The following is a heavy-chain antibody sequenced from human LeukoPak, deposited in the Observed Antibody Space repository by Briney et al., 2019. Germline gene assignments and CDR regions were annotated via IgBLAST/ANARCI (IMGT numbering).Heavy chain of an antibody. D-gene: IGHD2-2*01. Sequence: GESLNISCQVSGYDFTTYCIGWVRQLPGKGLEWMGIIYPGDSDTRYSPSFQGQVTISADESISTAYLQWSSLKASDTAMYYCARHRSADDGRRLDSWGQGTLVTVSS. CDR3: ARHRSADDGRRLDS. CDR2: IYPGDSDT. V-gene: IGHV5-51*01. J-gene: IGHJ4*02. CDR1: GYDFTTYC.